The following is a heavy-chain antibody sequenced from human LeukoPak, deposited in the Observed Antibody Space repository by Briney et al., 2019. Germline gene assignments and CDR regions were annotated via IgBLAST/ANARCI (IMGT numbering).Heavy chain of an antibody. CDR2: LSSSSSTI. J-gene: IGHJ4*02. CDR1: GFTFSSYS. CDR3: ARDKDYYGSGRPF. Sequence: PGGSLRLSCAASGFTFSSYSMNWVRQAPGKGLEWVSYLSSSSSTIFYADSVKGRFTISRDNAKNSLHLQMNSLRAEDTAVYYCARDKDYYGSGRPFWGQGTLVTVSS. D-gene: IGHD3-10*01. V-gene: IGHV3-48*01.